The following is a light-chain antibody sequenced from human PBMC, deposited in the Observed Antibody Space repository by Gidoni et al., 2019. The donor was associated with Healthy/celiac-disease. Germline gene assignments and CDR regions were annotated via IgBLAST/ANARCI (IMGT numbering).Light chain of an antibody. CDR2: DAS. CDR3: QQRSNWPPT. CDR1: QSVSSY. Sequence: EIVLTHSPDTLSLSPGERATLSCRASQSVSSYLAWYQQKPGQAPRLLIYDASNRATGIPARFSGSGSGTDFTLTISSLEPEDFAVYYCQQRSNWPPTFGGXTKVEIK. J-gene: IGKJ4*01. V-gene: IGKV3-11*01.